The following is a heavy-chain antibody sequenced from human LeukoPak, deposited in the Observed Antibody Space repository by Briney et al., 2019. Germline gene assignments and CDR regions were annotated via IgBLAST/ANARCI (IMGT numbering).Heavy chain of an antibody. CDR1: GYTFTSYA. Sequence: ASVKVSCKASGYTFTSYAMNWVRQAPGQGLEWMGWINTNTGNPTYAQGFTGRFVFSLDTSVSTAYLQISSLKAEDTAVYYCARMDSSGYYASSDYWGQGTLVTVSS. J-gene: IGHJ4*02. CDR3: ARMDSSGYYASSDY. CDR2: INTNTGNP. V-gene: IGHV7-4-1*02. D-gene: IGHD3-22*01.